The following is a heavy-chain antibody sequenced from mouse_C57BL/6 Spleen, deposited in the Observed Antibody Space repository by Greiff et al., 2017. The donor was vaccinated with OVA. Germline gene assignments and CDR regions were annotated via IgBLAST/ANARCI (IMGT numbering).Heavy chain of an antibody. CDR3: ARGGVSFAY. CDR1: GYTFTSYW. Sequence: VPLQQSGAELVMPGASVKLSCKASGYTFTSYWMHWVKQRPGQGLEWIGEIDPSDSYTNYNQKFTGKSTLTVDKSSSTAYMQLSSLTSEDSAVYYWARGGVSFAYWGQGTLVTVSA. J-gene: IGHJ3*01. CDR2: IDPSDSYT. V-gene: IGHV1-69*01.